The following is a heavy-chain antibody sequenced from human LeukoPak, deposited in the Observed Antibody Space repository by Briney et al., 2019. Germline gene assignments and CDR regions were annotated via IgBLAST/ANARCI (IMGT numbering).Heavy chain of an antibody. V-gene: IGHV1-69*05. CDR1: GGTFSSYA. CDR3: ASGLGYCSSTSCRPFDY. D-gene: IGHD2-2*01. Sequence: GASVKVSCKASGGTFSSYAISWVRQAPGQGLEWMGGIIPIFGTTNYAQKFQGRVTITTDESTSTAYMELSSLRSEDTAVYYCASGLGYCSSTSCRPFDYWGQGTLVTVSS. CDR2: IIPIFGTT. J-gene: IGHJ4*02.